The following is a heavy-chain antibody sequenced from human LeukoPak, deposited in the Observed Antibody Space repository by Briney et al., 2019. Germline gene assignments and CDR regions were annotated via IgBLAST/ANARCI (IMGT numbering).Heavy chain of an antibody. CDR3: AKDHSSGYCAMYYFDY. CDR2: IWYDGSNK. D-gene: IGHD3-22*01. J-gene: IGHJ4*02. Sequence: GRSLRLSFAASGFTFSSYGRHWVRQAPGKGLEGVAVIWYDGSNKYYADSVKGRFTNSRDNSKNTLYLQMNSLRAEATAVYYCAKDHSSGYCAMYYFDYWGQGTLVTASS. V-gene: IGHV3-33*06. CDR1: GFTFSSYG.